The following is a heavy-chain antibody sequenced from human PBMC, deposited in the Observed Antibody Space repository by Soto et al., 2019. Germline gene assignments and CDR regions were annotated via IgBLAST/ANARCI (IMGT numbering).Heavy chain of an antibody. V-gene: IGHV1-69*01. J-gene: IGHJ6*02. CDR1: GDTFSSYA. Sequence: QVRLVQSGAEVKKPGSSVKVSCKASGDTFSSYAISWVRQAPGQGLEWMGGILSLFGTTNYPQKFQDRVTIHADESTSTAYMELSSLRSEDTAVYYCARITAYCSGGSCHQPPNYYYGLDAWGRGTTVIVSS. CDR2: ILSLFGTT. D-gene: IGHD2-15*01. CDR3: ARITAYCSGGSCHQPPNYYYGLDA.